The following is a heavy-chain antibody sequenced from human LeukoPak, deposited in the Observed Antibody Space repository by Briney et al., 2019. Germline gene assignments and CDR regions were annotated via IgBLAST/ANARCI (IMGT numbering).Heavy chain of an antibody. V-gene: IGHV3-11*06. J-gene: IGHJ5*02. CDR3: ARLSSSSTNWFDA. Sequence: GGSLILSCAASGFTFSDYYLSWIRQAPGKGLEWVSYISSGSTYTNYADSVKGRFTISRDNAKNSLFLQMNSLRAEDTAVYFCARLSSSSTNWFDAWGQGTLVTVSS. CDR1: GFTFSDYY. CDR2: ISSGSTYT. D-gene: IGHD6-19*01.